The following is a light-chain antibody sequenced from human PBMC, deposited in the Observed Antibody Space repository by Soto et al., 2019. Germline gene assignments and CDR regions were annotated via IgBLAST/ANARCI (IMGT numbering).Light chain of an antibody. V-gene: IGLV1-40*01. J-gene: IGLJ2*01. CDR3: QSYDSSLCGSV. Sequence: QSVLTQPPSVSVAPGQRVTISCTGSSSNIGAGYDVHWYQQLPGTAPKRLTYGNSNRPSGVPDRFSGSKSGTSASLAITGLQAEYEADYYCQSYDSSLCGSVFGGGTKLTVL. CDR1: SSNIGAGYD. CDR2: GNS.